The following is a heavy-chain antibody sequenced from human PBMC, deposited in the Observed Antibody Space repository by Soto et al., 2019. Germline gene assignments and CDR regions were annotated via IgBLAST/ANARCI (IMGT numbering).Heavy chain of an antibody. CDR3: ARNGGNTWYYFDS. V-gene: IGHV4-34*01. Sequence: QVQLQQWGAGLLKPSETLSLTCAVNGGSFTGYYGAWIRQSPEKGLEWIGEISHSGTTKYNPSLKRRVXXPXDXXKNQFSLKLSSVTAADTGMYYCARNGGNTWYYFDSWGQGTVVTVSS. D-gene: IGHD6-13*01. CDR2: ISHSGTT. CDR1: GGSFTGYY. J-gene: IGHJ4*02.